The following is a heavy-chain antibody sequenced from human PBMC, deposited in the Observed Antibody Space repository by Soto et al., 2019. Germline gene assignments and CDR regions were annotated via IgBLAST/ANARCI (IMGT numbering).Heavy chain of an antibody. D-gene: IGHD2-15*01. V-gene: IGHV4-39*01. CDR2: IYYSGST. CDR1: GGSISSSTYY. J-gene: IGHJ4*02. CDR3: ARLSTDCSVGSCYSNSVDH. Sequence: PSETLSLTCTVSGGSISSSTYYWGWIRQPPGKGLEWIGTIYYSGSTYYNPSLTSRVTISVDTSKNQFSLKLSSVTAADTAVYYCARLSTDCSVGSCYSNSVDHWGQGALVTVSS.